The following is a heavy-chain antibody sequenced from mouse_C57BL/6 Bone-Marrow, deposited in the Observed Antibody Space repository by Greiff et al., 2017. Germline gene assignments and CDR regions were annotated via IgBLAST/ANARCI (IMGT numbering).Heavy chain of an antibody. CDR1: GFNIKDDY. Sequence: VQLQQSGAELVRPGASVKLSCTASGFNIKDDYMHWVKQRPEQGLEWIGWIDPENGDTEYAPKFQGKATITAAPSSNTAYLPLSSQTSENTAVYYCTASAIVTQYYFDYWGQGTTLTVSS. V-gene: IGHV14-4*01. CDR3: TASAIVTQYYFDY. D-gene: IGHD2-5*01. J-gene: IGHJ2*01. CDR2: IDPENGDT.